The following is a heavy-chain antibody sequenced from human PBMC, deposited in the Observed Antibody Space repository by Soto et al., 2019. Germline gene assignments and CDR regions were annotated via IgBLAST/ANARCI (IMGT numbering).Heavy chain of an antibody. CDR2: ISSSSSYI. J-gene: IGHJ3*02. V-gene: IGHV3-21*01. CDR3: ARDRPHYYDSSVSGAFDI. Sequence: PGGSLRLSCAASGFTFSSYSMDWVRQAPGKGLEWVSSISSSSSYIYYADSVKGRFTISRDNAKNSLYLQMNSLRAEDTAVYYCARDRPHYYDSSVSGAFDIWGQGTMVTVS. D-gene: IGHD3-22*01. CDR1: GFTFSSYS.